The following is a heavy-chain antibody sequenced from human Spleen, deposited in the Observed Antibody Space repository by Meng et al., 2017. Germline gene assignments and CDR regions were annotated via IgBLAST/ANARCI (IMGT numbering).Heavy chain of an antibody. CDR3: ARGTPGRSYSDY. J-gene: IGHJ4*02. V-gene: IGHV1-18*01. Sequence: QAQLLQSGAEVKKHGASVWVSCKASDYTSASYGISWFRQAPGQGLEWMGWFVSNADTYPAQKFQGRVTMTRDTHTSTDFMELRSLRFDDTAVYYCARGTPGRSYSDYWGQGTLVTVSS. CDR1: DYTSASYG. CDR2: FVSNADT. D-gene: IGHD3-10*01.